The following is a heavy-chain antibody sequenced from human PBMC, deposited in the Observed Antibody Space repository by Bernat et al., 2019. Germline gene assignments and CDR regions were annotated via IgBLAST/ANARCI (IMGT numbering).Heavy chain of an antibody. D-gene: IGHD3-9*01. Sequence: QVQLVQSGAEVKKPGASVKVSCKASGYTFTSYYMHWVRQAPGQGLEWMGIINPSGGSTSYAQKFQGRVTMTRDTSTSTVYMELSSLRSEDTAVYYCARDRDDILTGPPAGYWGQGTLVTVSS. CDR1: GYTFTSYY. CDR3: ARDRDDILTGPPAGY. CDR2: INPSGGST. J-gene: IGHJ4*02. V-gene: IGHV1-46*01.